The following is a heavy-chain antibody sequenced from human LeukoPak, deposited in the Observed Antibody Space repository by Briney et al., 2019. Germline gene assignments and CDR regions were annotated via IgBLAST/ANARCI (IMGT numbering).Heavy chain of an antibody. D-gene: IGHD3-22*01. CDR1: GFTFRSYA. Sequence: GGSLRFSCAASGFTFRSYAMSWVRQAPGKGLEWVANIKQGGSETYYVDSVKGRFTISRDNAKNSLYLQMNSLRAEDTAVYHCARKLYYYDSSAAGWFDPWGQGTLVTVSS. CDR3: ARKLYYYDSSAAGWFDP. CDR2: IKQGGSET. V-gene: IGHV3-7*01. J-gene: IGHJ5*02.